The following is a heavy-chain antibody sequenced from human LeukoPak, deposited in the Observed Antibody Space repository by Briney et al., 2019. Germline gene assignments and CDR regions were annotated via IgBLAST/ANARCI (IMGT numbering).Heavy chain of an antibody. CDR1: GFTFGDYA. J-gene: IGHJ4*02. Sequence: GGSLRLSCAASGFTFGDYAMHWVRQPPGKGLEWVSGISWNSGGRAYADSVKGRFTISRDIAKNSLYLQMNSLRAEDTALYYCAKDIYREYSSSWVIDYWGQGTLVTVSS. V-gene: IGHV3-9*01. CDR3: AKDIYREYSSSWVIDY. CDR2: ISWNSGGR. D-gene: IGHD6-13*01.